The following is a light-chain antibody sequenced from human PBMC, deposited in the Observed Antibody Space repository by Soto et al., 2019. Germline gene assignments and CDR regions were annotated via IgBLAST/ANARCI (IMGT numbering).Light chain of an antibody. J-gene: IGLJ3*02. V-gene: IGLV2-14*01. CDR2: EVS. CDR1: SSDVGGYNY. Sequence: QSALTQPASVSGSPGQSITISCTGTSSDVGGYNYVSWYQQHPAKAPKLMIYEVSNRPSGVSHRFSGSKSGNTASLTISGLQAEVEADYYCFSYTTSSTLMFGGGTKLTVL. CDR3: FSYTTSSTLM.